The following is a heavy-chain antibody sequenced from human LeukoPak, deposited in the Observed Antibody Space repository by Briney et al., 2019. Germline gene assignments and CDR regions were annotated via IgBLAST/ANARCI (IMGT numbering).Heavy chain of an antibody. CDR2: ISCGGSNK. CDR3: AKDLRKVNTRYYDDSGMDV. D-gene: IGHD1/OR15-1a*01. J-gene: IGHJ6*04. Sequence: PGGSLRLSCAASGFTSSSYGMHWVRQAPGKGLEWVSYISCGGSNKYYADSVKGRFTISRDNSKNTLYLQMNSLRAEDTAVYYGAKDLRKVNTRYYDDSGMDVWGKGTTVTVSS. V-gene: IGHV3-30*18. CDR1: GFTSSSYG.